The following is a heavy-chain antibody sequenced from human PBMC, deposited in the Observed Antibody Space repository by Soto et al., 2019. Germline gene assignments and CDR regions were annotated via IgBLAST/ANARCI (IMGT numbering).Heavy chain of an antibody. J-gene: IGHJ4*02. CDR1: GYTFTSYA. CDR2: INAGNGNT. D-gene: IGHD6-13*01. CDR3: ARDLAAGTCDY. V-gene: IGHV1-3*01. Sequence: VASVKVSCKASGYTFTSYAMHWVRQAPRQRLEWMGWINAGNGNTKYSQKLQGRVTMTRDTSASTAYMELRSLRSDDTAVYCCARDLAAGTCDYWGQGTLVTVSS.